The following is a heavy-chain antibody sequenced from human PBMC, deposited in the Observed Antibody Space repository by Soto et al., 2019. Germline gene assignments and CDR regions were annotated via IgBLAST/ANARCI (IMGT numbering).Heavy chain of an antibody. CDR2: INAGNGNT. CDR1: GITFSTYA. Sequence: QVQLVQSRAEVKKPGASVKVSCKASGITFSTYAIHWVRQAPGQRLEWMGWINAGNGNTRYSQKFQGRVTLTRDTSASTAYMDLSSLRSEDTAIYYCARAISGYVTWGQGTLVTVSS. J-gene: IGHJ5*02. CDR3: ARAISGYVT. V-gene: IGHV1-3*01. D-gene: IGHD5-12*01.